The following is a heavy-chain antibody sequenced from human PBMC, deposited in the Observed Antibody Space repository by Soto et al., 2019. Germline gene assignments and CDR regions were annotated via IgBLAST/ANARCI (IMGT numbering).Heavy chain of an antibody. Sequence: QVQLVQSGAEVKKPGSSVKVSCKAPGGTFSSYAISWVRQAPGQGLEWMGGIIPIFGTAKYAQKSRGRVTITADESTSTGYRELSSLRAEDTAVYYCARSQGGSSSLDIYYYYYYGMDVWGQGTTVTVSS. D-gene: IGHD2-15*01. V-gene: IGHV1-69*01. CDR3: ARSQGGSSSLDIYYYYYYGMDV. CDR2: IIPIFGTA. J-gene: IGHJ6*02. CDR1: GGTFSSYA.